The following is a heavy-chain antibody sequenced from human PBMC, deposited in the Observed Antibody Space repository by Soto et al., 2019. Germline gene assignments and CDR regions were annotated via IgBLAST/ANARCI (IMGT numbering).Heavy chain of an antibody. V-gene: IGHV4-30-4*01. CDR3: ASLEIDIVLMVPGYFDY. Sequence: PSETLSLTCTVSGGSISSGDYYWSWIRQPPGKGLEWIVYIYYSRSTYYNPSLKSRVTISVDTSKNQFSLKLSSVTAADTAVYYCASLEIDIVLMVPGYFDYWGQGTLVTVSS. CDR1: GGSISSGDYY. J-gene: IGHJ4*02. D-gene: IGHD2-8*01. CDR2: IYYSRST.